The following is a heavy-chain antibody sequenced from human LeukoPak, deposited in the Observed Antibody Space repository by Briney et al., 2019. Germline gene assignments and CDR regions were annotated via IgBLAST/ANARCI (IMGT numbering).Heavy chain of an antibody. V-gene: IGHV4-59*01. Sequence: SETLSLTCAVSGGSISSYYWSWIRQPPGKGLEWIGYIYNGDTNYTPSLKSRVTISVETSKNQFSLKLSSVTAADTAVYYCARYRAFDIWGQGTMVTVSS. CDR1: GGSISSYY. CDR2: IYNGDT. CDR3: ARYRAFDI. J-gene: IGHJ3*02.